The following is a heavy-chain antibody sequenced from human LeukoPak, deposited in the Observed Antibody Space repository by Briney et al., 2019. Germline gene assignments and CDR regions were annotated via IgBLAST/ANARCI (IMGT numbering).Heavy chain of an antibody. CDR3: ARVHGYSSGWYFPYFDY. CDR2: INPSGGST. CDR1: GYTFTSYY. J-gene: IGHJ4*02. V-gene: IGHV1-46*01. D-gene: IGHD6-19*01. Sequence: ASVKVSCKASGYTFTSYYMHWVRQAPGQGLEWMGIINPSGGSTSYAQKFQGRVTMTRDTSTSTVYMELSSLRSEDTAAYYCARVHGYSSGWYFPYFDYWGQGTLVTVSS.